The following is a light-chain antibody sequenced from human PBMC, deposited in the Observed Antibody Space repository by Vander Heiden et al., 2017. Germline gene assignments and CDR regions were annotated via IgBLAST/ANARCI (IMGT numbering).Light chain of an antibody. CDR3: QQDYNLPHT. V-gene: IGKV1-33*01. CDR2: DAS. CDR1: QDISNY. Sequence: DIQMTQSPSSLSASVGDRVTITCQASQDISNYLNWYQQKPGKAPKLLIYDASNLETGVPSRFSGSGSGTDFTFTISSLQPEDVATHYCQQDYNLPHTFGGGTKVEIK. J-gene: IGKJ4*01.